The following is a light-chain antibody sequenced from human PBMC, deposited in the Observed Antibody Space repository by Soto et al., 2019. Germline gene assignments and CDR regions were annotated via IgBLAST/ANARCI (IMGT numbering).Light chain of an antibody. CDR2: DAS. J-gene: IGKJ1*01. Sequence: ETVLTQSPATLSLSPGERATLSCRASQSIRNNLAWSQHKPGQAPRLLIYDASTRAPGIPGRFSGSGSGTDFTLSISYLAPEDFAVYYCQQRDNWPWTFGQGAKVEIK. V-gene: IGKV3-11*01. CDR1: QSIRNN. CDR3: QQRDNWPWT.